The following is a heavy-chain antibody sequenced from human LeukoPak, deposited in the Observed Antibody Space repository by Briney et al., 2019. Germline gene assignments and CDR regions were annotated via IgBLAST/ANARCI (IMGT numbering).Heavy chain of an antibody. CDR2: MYSGGST. CDR3: AREQVVVGRGYYGMDV. CDR1: GFTVSSNY. V-gene: IGHV3-66*01. D-gene: IGHD2-2*01. J-gene: IGHJ6*02. Sequence: GGSLRLSCAASGFTVSSNYMNWIRQAPGKGLEWVSVMYSGGSTFYGDSVKGRFTISRDNSMNTLYLQMNSLRVDDTAVYYCAREQVVVGRGYYGMDVWGQGTTVTVSS.